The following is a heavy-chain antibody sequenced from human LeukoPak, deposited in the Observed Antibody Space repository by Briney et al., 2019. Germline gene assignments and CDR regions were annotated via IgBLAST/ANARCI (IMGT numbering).Heavy chain of an antibody. CDR3: ARAPRLTMVRGVMGYYYMDV. CDR2: TSSSSSYI. J-gene: IGHJ6*03. V-gene: IGHV3-21*01. D-gene: IGHD3-10*01. Sequence: PGGSLRLSCAASGFTFSSYSMNWVRQAPGKGLEWVSSTSSSSSYIYYADSVKGRFTISRDNAKNSLYLQMNSLRAEDTAVYYCARAPRLTMVRGVMGYYYMDVWGKGTTVTISS. CDR1: GFTFSSYS.